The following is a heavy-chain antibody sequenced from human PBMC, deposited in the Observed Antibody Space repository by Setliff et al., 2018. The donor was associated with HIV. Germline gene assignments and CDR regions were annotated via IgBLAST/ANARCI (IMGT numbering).Heavy chain of an antibody. V-gene: IGHV1-18*01. CDR1: GYSLSTYA. J-gene: IGHJ3*02. CDR2: IDSNNGNR. Sequence: ASVKVSCKASGYSLSTYAISWVRQAPGQGLEWMGWIDSNNGNRNFAQKFRGRVTMTTDTSTSTAYMELRSLRSDDTAVYCCARILVGVDDAFDIWGQGTMVTVSS. D-gene: IGHD1-26*01. CDR3: ARILVGVDDAFDI.